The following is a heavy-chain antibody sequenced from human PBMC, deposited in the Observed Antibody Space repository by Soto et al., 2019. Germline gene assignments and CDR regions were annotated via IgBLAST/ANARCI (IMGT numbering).Heavy chain of an antibody. Sequence: QVQLVQSGAEVKKPGASVKVSCKASGYIFTGYGISWVRQAPGQGPEWMGWISAYNGDTNYAQKLQGRVTMTTDTSTTTAYLELRSLGSDDTAVYYCARTRGYCTGGTCYFDYWGQGALVTVS. V-gene: IGHV1-18*01. CDR1: GYIFTGYG. D-gene: IGHD2-8*02. CDR3: ARTRGYCTGGTCYFDY. J-gene: IGHJ4*02. CDR2: ISAYNGDT.